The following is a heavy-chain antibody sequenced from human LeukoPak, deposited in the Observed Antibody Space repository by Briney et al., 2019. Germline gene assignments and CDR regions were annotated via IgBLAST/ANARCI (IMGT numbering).Heavy chain of an antibody. D-gene: IGHD3-22*01. CDR2: VYPGDSQT. Sequence: GESLKISCKGSGYSFTSYWIAWVRQMPGKGLEWVGVVYPGDSQTIYSPSFQGQVTISADKSISTAYLQWSSLKASDTAMYYCARWGSDSSGYYFGSFDYWGQGTLVTVSS. V-gene: IGHV5-51*01. CDR1: GYSFTSYW. CDR3: ARWGSDSSGYYFGSFDY. J-gene: IGHJ4*02.